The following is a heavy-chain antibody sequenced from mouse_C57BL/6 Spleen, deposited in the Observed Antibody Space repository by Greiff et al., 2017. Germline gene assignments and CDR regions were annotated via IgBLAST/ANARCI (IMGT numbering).Heavy chain of an antibody. D-gene: IGHD1-1*01. J-gene: IGHJ2*01. CDR2: IYPSDSET. CDR1: GYTFTSYW. V-gene: IGHV1-61*01. Sequence: QVQLQQPGAELVRPGSSVKLSCKASGYTFTSYWMDWVKQRPGQGLEWIGNIYPSDSETHYNQKFKDKATLTVDKSSSTAYMHLSSLTSEDSAVYYSGRRYGSFDYWGQGTTLTVSS. CDR3: GRRYGSFDY.